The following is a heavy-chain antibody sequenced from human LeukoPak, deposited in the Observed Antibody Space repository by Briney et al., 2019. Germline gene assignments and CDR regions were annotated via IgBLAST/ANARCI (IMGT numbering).Heavy chain of an antibody. V-gene: IGHV3-73*01. Sequence: QPGRSLRLSCAASGFTFSSYGMHWVRQASGKGLEWVGRIRSKANSYATAYAASVKGRFTISRDDSKNTAYLQMNSLKTEDTAVYYCLTARIYWGQGTLVTVSS. D-gene: IGHD6-25*01. CDR3: LTARIY. CDR1: GFTFSSYG. J-gene: IGHJ4*02. CDR2: IRSKANSYAT.